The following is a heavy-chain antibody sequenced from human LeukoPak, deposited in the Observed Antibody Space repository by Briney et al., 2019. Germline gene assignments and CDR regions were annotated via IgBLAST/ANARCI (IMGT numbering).Heavy chain of an antibody. CDR2: INHSGST. D-gene: IGHD2-2*01. CDR1: GGSFSGYY. J-gene: IGHJ4*02. Sequence: SETLSLTCAVYGGSFSGYYWSWIRQPPGKGLEWIGEINHSGSTNYNPSLKSRVTISVDTSKNQFSLKLSSVTAADTAVYYCARVRRGYCSSTSCQGVYFDYWGQGTLVTVSS. V-gene: IGHV4-34*01. CDR3: ARVRRGYCSSTSCQGVYFDY.